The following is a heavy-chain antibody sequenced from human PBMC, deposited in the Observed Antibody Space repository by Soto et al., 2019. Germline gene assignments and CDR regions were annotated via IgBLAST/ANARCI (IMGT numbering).Heavy chain of an antibody. V-gene: IGHV3-9*01. D-gene: IGHD6-19*01. J-gene: IGHJ4*02. CDR1: GFTFDDYA. CDR2: ISWNSGSI. Sequence: EVQLVESGEGLVQPGRSLRLSCAASGFTFDDYAMHWVRQAPGKGLEWVSGISWNSGSIGYADSVKGRFTISRDNAKNSLYLQMNSLRAEDTALYYCAKDRGLVLSFYFDYWGQGTLVTVSS. CDR3: AKDRGLVLSFYFDY.